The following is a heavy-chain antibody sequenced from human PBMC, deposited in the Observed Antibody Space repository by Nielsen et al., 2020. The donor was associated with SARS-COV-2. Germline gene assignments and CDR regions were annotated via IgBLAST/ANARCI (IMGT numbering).Heavy chain of an antibody. Sequence: GESLKISCKGSGYSFTSYYMHWVRQAPGQGLEWMGIINPSGGSTSYAQKFQGRVTMTRDTSTSTVYMELSSLRSEDTAVYYCARVQGSYGYYYYYGMDVWGQGTTVTVSS. CDR1: GYSFTSYY. CDR3: ARVQGSYGYYYYYGMDV. D-gene: IGHD5-18*01. CDR2: INPSGGST. J-gene: IGHJ6*02. V-gene: IGHV1-46*01.